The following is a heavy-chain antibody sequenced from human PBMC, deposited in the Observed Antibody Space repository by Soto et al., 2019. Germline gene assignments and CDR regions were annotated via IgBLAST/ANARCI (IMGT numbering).Heavy chain of an antibody. V-gene: IGHV1-69*13. Sequence: SVEVSCRASGGTFSSYAISWVRQAPGQGLEWMGGIIPIFGTANYAQKFQGRVTITADESTSTAYMELSSLRSEDTAVYYCARGPSDPSSYYYGMDVWGQGTTVTVSS. J-gene: IGHJ6*02. CDR2: IIPIFGTA. CDR1: GGTFSSYA. CDR3: ARGPSDPSSYYYGMDV.